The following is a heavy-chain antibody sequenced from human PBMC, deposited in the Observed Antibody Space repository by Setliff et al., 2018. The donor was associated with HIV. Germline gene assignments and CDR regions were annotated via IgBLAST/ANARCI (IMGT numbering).Heavy chain of an antibody. J-gene: IGHJ6*04. CDR2: IYPADSDT. V-gene: IGHV5-51*01. CDR1: GYSFTGYW. CDR3: ARARNYDWGMDV. Sequence: GESLKISCKASGYSFTGYWVGWVRQMPGKGLEWMGIIYPADSDTRYWPSFEGQVTISADKSISTAYLQWSSLKASDTAMYYCARARNYDWGMDVWGKGTTVTVPQ. D-gene: IGHD3-16*01.